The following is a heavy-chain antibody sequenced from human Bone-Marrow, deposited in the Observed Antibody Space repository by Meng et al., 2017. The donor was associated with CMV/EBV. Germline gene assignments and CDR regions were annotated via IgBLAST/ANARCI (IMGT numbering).Heavy chain of an antibody. Sequence: GESLKISCAASGFTFDDYGMSWVRQAPGKGLEWVSGINWNGGSTGYADSVKGRFTISRDNAKNSLYLQMNSLRAEDTAVYYCARESALYSSGRFDPWGQGTLVTVSS. CDR2: INWNGGST. CDR3: ARESALYSSGRFDP. CDR1: GFTFDDYG. D-gene: IGHD6-19*01. J-gene: IGHJ5*02. V-gene: IGHV3-20*04.